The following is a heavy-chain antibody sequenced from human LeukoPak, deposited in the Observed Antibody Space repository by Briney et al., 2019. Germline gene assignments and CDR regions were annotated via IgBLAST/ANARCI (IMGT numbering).Heavy chain of an antibody. D-gene: IGHD5-18*01. CDR3: ARGEYSHGYWVY. Sequence: SETLSLTCTVSGGSISSYYWSWIRQPPGKGLEWIGYIYYSGSTNYNPSLKSRVTISVDTSKNQFSLKLSSVTAADTAVYYCARGEYSHGYWVYWGQGTLVTVSS. CDR1: GGSISSYY. CDR2: IYYSGST. J-gene: IGHJ4*02. V-gene: IGHV4-59*01.